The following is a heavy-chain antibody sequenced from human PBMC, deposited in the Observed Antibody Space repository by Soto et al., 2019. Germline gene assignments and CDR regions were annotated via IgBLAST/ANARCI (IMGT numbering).Heavy chain of an antibody. CDR1: GFTVSTSG. Sequence: QVQLVESGGGVVQPGRSLRLSCAVSGFTVSTSGMHWVRQAPGKGLEWVAVISRDGGTKFYADSVKGRFTISRDNSRNTLFLEMNSQRGDDMAVYYCTGEVASGYWGQGTLVTVSS. CDR2: ISRDGGTK. D-gene: IGHD2-8*02. CDR3: TGEVASGY. J-gene: IGHJ4*02. V-gene: IGHV3-30*03.